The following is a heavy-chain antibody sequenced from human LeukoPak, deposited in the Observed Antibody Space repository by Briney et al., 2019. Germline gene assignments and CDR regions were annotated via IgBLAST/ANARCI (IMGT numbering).Heavy chain of an antibody. CDR2: ISYDGSNK. V-gene: IGHV3-30*18. J-gene: IGHJ4*02. D-gene: IGHD6-13*01. Sequence: GGSLRLSCAASGFTFSSYGMHWVRQAPGKGLEWVAVISYDGSNKYYADSVKGRFTISRDNSKNTLYLQMNSLRAEDTAVYYCAKNLPPAAADYWGQGTLVTVSS. CDR1: GFTFSSYG. CDR3: AKNLPPAAADY.